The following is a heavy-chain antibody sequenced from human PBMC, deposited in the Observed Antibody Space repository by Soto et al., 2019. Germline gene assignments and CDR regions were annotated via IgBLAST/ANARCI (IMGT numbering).Heavy chain of an antibody. Sequence: QVQLVQSGAEVKKPGASVKVSCKASGYTFTDYYIQWVRQAPGQGLEWMGWINPNSGYTKYPQKFQGRVTMTRDTSSSTAYMELSRLTSDDTAMYYCARGIVVVPAAVYYGMDVWGQGTTVTVSS. CDR2: INPNSGYT. CDR1: GYTFTDYY. V-gene: IGHV1-2*02. D-gene: IGHD2-2*01. CDR3: ARGIVVVPAAVYYGMDV. J-gene: IGHJ6*02.